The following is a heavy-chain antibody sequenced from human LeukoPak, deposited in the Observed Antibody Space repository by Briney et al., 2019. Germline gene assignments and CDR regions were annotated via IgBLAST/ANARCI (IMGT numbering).Heavy chain of an antibody. J-gene: IGHJ4*02. D-gene: IGHD2-15*01. Sequence: GGSLRLSCAASGFTISSSAKRWVRQDPGKGLEWVSAISNNGGYTYYADSVQGRFTISRDNSKSTLCLQMNSLRAEDTAVYYCAKQLGYCSDGSCYFPYWGQGTLVTVSS. CDR1: GFTISSSA. CDR3: AKQLGYCSDGSCYFPY. CDR2: ISNNGGYT. V-gene: IGHV3-23*01.